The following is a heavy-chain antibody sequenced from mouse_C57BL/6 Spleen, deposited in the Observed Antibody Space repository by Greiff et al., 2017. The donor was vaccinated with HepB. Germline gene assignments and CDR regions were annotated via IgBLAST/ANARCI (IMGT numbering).Heavy chain of an antibody. D-gene: IGHD1-1*02. V-gene: IGHV1-81*01. CDR2: IYPRSGNT. CDR3: AGVGPFAY. Sequence: QVQLKESGAELARPGASVKLSCKASGYTFTSYGISWVKQRTGQGLEWIGEIYPRSGNTYYNEKFKGKATLTADISSSTAYMELRSLTSEDSAVYFCAGVGPFAYWGQGTLVTVSA. J-gene: IGHJ3*01. CDR1: GYTFTSYG.